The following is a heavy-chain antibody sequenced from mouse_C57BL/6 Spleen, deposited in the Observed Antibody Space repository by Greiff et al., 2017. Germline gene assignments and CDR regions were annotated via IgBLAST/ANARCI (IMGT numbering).Heavy chain of an antibody. CDR2: IYPGNSDT. Sequence: EVQLQESGTVLARPGASVKMSCKTSGYTFTSYWMHWVKQRPGQGLEWIGAIYPGNSDTSYNQKFKGKAKLTAATSASTAYMELSSLTNEDTAVYYCTSAYYGSSHGDYWGQGTTLTVSS. J-gene: IGHJ2*01. CDR1: GYTFTSYW. D-gene: IGHD1-1*01. CDR3: TSAYYGSSHGDY. V-gene: IGHV1-5*01.